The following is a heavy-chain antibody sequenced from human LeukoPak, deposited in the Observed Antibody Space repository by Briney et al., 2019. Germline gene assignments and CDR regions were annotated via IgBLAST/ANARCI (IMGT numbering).Heavy chain of an antibody. D-gene: IGHD2/OR15-2a*01. J-gene: IGHJ4*02. Sequence: SLRLSCAASGFTFSNYGMNWVRQAPGKGLEWVALIWYDGSNKYYADSVKGRLTISRDNSKNTLYLQMNSLRAEDTAVYYCAREGPRGNSQFDYWGQGTLVTVSS. CDR3: AREGPRGNSQFDY. CDR2: IWYDGSNK. V-gene: IGHV3-33*01. CDR1: GFTFSNYG.